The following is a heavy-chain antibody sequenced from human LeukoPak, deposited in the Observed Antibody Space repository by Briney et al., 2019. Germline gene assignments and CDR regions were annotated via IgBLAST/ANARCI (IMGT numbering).Heavy chain of an antibody. D-gene: IGHD6-13*01. CDR3: ARCLPIRAAAGPRGWFDP. Sequence: SETLSLTCTVSGGSISSSSYYWGWIRQPPGKGLEWIGSIYYSGSTYYNPSLKSRVTISVDTSKNQFSLKLSSVTAADTAVYYCARCLPIRAAAGPRGWFDPWGQGTLVTVSS. J-gene: IGHJ5*02. CDR2: IYYSGST. V-gene: IGHV4-39*07. CDR1: GGSISSSSYY.